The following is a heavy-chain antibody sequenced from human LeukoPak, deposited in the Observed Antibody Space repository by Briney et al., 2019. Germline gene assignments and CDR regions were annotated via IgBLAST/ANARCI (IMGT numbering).Heavy chain of an antibody. J-gene: IGHJ4*02. CDR1: GGSISGSSYY. V-gene: IGHV4-39*07. CDR3: ARVPTVTFFDY. CDR2: IYYSGST. D-gene: IGHD4-17*01. Sequence: SETLSLTCTVSGGSISGSSYYWGWIRQPPGKGLEWIGSIYYSGSTYYNPSLKSRVTISVDTSKNQFSLKLSSVTAADTAVYYCARVPTVTFFDYWGQGTLVTVSS.